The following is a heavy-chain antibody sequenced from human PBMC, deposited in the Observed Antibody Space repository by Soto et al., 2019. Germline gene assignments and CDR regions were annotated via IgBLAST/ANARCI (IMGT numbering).Heavy chain of an antibody. J-gene: IGHJ4*02. V-gene: IGHV3-15*01. CDR1: GFSFSSAW. CDR2: IKSKIDGATT. Sequence: EVQLVESGGGLVKPGGSLRLSCAASGFSFSSAWMTWVRQAPGKGLEWVGHIKSKIDGATTDYAAPVKGRFTISRDDSKNTLYLQMDSLKTEDTAVYYCATEFYNNGYNYWGRGTLVTVSS. CDR3: ATEFYNNGYNY. D-gene: IGHD3-22*01.